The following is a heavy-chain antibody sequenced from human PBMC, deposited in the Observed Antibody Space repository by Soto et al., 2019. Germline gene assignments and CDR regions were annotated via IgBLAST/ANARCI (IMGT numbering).Heavy chain of an antibody. J-gene: IGHJ5*02. CDR1: GGSISSRSYF. Sequence: SETLSLTCTVSGGSISSRSYFWGWIRQSPGKGLEWIGNFYSGSTFYNPSLKSRVTISVDTSKNQFSLKLSSVTAADTAVYYCAREVALRFDPWGQGTLVTVSS. CDR2: FYSGST. CDR3: AREVALRFDP. D-gene: IGHD2-15*01. V-gene: IGHV4-39*02.